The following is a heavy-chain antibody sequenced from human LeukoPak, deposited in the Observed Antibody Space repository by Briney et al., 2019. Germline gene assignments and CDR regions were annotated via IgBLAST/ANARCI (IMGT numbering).Heavy chain of an antibody. V-gene: IGHV4-34*01. Sequence: PSETLSLTCAVYGGSFSGYYWSWIRQPPGKGLEWIGEISHSGSTNYNPSLKSRVTISVDTSKNQFSLKLSSVTAADTAVYYCARTSFWSGYNWFDPWGQGTLVTVSS. CDR3: ARTSFWSGYNWFDP. CDR2: ISHSGST. J-gene: IGHJ5*02. CDR1: GGSFSGYY. D-gene: IGHD3-3*01.